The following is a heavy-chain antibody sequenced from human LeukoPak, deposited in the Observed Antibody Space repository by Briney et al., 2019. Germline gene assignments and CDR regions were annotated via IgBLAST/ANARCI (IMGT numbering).Heavy chain of an antibody. CDR2: ISNDADNG. V-gene: IGHV3-30-3*01. J-gene: IGHJ4*02. D-gene: IGHD4-17*01. Sequence: PGGSLRLSCEASGFTFSDAAMHWVRQTPGKGLEWVAVISNDADNGYYVDFAKGRFSISRDNSKNTLYLQMNSLRTEDTALFYCARGHESGDYYFDSWGQGTLVTVSS. CDR1: GFTFSDAA. CDR3: ARGHESGDYYFDS.